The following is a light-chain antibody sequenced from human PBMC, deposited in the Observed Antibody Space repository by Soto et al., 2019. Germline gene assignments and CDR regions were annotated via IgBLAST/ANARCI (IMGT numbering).Light chain of an antibody. J-gene: IGLJ3*02. CDR2: DVT. Sequence: QSALTQPASVSGSPGQSITISCTGTSSDVGDNNYVSWYQQHPGKAPKLMIYDVTNRPSGVSNRFSGSKSGNTASLTISGLQAEDEADYYCSSYRSSTPGVFGGGTKLTVL. V-gene: IGLV2-14*01. CDR1: SSDVGDNNY. CDR3: SSYRSSTPGV.